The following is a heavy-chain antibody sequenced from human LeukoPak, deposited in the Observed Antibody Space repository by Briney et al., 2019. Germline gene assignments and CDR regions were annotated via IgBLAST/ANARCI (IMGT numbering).Heavy chain of an antibody. V-gene: IGHV4-39*01. CDR1: GGSISSSGSY. CDR3: ARLLSPGWFDP. Sequence: SETLSLTCTVSGGSISSSGSYWAWIRQPPGKGLEWIANVYYNGNTYYNSSLKSRATISVDTSKKQFFLNLRSVTAADTAVYYCARLLSPGWFDPWGQGTLVTVSS. D-gene: IGHD3-10*01. J-gene: IGHJ5*02. CDR2: VYYNGNT.